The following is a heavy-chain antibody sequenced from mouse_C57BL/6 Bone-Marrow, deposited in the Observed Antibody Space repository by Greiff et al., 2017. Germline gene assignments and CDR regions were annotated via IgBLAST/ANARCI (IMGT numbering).Heavy chain of an antibody. J-gene: IGHJ3*01. CDR2: IHPNSGST. CDR3: ALYYGNPFAY. V-gene: IGHV1-64*01. CDR1: GYTFTCYW. D-gene: IGHD2-1*01. Sequence: QVQLQQPGAELVKPGASVKLSCKASGYTFTCYWMHWVKQRPGQGLEWIGMIHPNSGSTNYNEKFKSKATLTVDKSSSTAYMQLSSLTSEDSAVYYCALYYGNPFAYWGQGTLVTVSA.